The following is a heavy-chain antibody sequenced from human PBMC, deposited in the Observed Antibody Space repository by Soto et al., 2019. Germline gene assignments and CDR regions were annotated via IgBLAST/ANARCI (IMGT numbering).Heavy chain of an antibody. CDR2: INPSGGST. Sequence: ASVKVSCKASGHTFTSYYIQWVRQAPGQGLEWMGIINPSGGSTNYAQKFQGRLTITKDTSKNQLVLTMTNMDPVDTATYYCAHLPWKQLWPRAPVVYWGQGSPVTVSS. CDR1: GHTFTSYY. J-gene: IGHJ4*02. D-gene: IGHD5-18*01. CDR3: AHLPWKQLWPRAPVVY. V-gene: IGHV1-46*01.